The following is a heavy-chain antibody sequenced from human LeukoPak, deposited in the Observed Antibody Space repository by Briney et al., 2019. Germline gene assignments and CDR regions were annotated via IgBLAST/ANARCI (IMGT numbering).Heavy chain of an antibody. Sequence: SGPALVKPTQTLTLTCTFSGFSLTTSGMCVSWIRQPPGKGLEWIGEINHSGSTNYNPSLKSRVTISVDTSKNQFSLKLSSVTAADTAVYYCARGRGSMGYYDSSGYYMDVWGKGTTVTVSS. CDR2: INHSGST. CDR3: ARGRGSMGYYDSSGYYMDV. J-gene: IGHJ6*03. D-gene: IGHD3-22*01. CDR1: GFSLTTSGM. V-gene: IGHV4-39*07.